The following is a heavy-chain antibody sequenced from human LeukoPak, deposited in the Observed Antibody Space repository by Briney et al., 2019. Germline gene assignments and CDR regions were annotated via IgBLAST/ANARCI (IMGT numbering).Heavy chain of an antibody. V-gene: IGHV3-30*04. CDR2: ISYDGSNK. Sequence: GGSLRLSCAASGFTFSSYAMHWVRQAPGKGLEWVAVISYDGSNKYYADTVKGRFTISRDNSKNTLYLQMNSLRSDDTAVYYCARAQDLSGSYYRELNWFDPWGQGTLVTVSS. CDR1: GFTFSSYA. D-gene: IGHD3-10*01. CDR3: ARAQDLSGSYYRELNWFDP. J-gene: IGHJ5*02.